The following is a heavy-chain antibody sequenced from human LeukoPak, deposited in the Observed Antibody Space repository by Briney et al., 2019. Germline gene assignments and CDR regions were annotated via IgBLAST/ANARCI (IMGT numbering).Heavy chain of an antibody. Sequence: ASVKVSCEASGFTFTSYGISWVRQAPGQGLEWMGWISAYNGNTNYAQKLQGRVTMTTDTSTSTAYMELRSLRSDDTAVYYCARGRDLGSLFDYWGQGTLVTVSS. CDR3: ARGRDLGSLFDY. D-gene: IGHD3-10*01. J-gene: IGHJ4*02. CDR2: ISAYNGNT. CDR1: GFTFTSYG. V-gene: IGHV1-18*01.